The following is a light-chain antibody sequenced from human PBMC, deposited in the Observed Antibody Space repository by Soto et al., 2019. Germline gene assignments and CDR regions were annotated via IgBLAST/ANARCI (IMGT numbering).Light chain of an antibody. V-gene: IGKV3D-20*02. Sequence: EIVLTQSPGTLSLSPVERATLYCSASQSVSSSYLAWYQQKPGQAPRLLIYGASSRATGIPDRFSGSGSGTDFTLTISRLEPEDSAVYYCQQRHMWPITFGQGTRLEIK. CDR2: GAS. J-gene: IGKJ5*01. CDR3: QQRHMWPIT. CDR1: QSVSSSY.